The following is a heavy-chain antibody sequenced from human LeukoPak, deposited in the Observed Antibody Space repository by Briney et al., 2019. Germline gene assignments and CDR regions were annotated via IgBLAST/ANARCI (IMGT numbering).Heavy chain of an antibody. D-gene: IGHD6-19*01. J-gene: IGHJ4*02. CDR2: ISSSGSTI. Sequence: GGSLRLSCAASGFTFSDYYMSWIRQAPGKGLEWVSYISSSGSTIYYADSVKGRFTISRDNAKNSLYLQMNSLRAEDTAVYYCARVFWAGSGWYTGRGQLYYFDYWGQGTLVTVSS. CDR1: GFTFSDYY. V-gene: IGHV3-11*04. CDR3: ARVFWAGSGWYTGRGQLYYFDY.